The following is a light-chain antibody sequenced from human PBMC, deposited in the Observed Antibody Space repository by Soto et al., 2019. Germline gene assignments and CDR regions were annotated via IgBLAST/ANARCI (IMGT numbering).Light chain of an antibody. V-gene: IGLV1-47*01. CDR2: RNN. Sequence: QSVLTQPPSASGTPWQRVTISCSGSSSNIGSNYVYWYQQLPGTAPKLLIYRNNQRPSGVPDRFSGSKSGTSASLAISGLRSEDEADYYCAAWDDSLSGGVFGGGTKLTVL. CDR1: SSNIGSNY. CDR3: AAWDDSLSGGV. J-gene: IGLJ3*02.